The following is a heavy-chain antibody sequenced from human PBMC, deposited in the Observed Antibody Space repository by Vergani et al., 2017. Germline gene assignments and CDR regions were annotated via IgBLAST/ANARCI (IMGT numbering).Heavy chain of an antibody. Sequence: QVDLQESGPGLVKSSETLSLNFAVPGYSVGSGYYWGWIRQPPGRGLEWIGCVHRNGNTYYTSSLSSRATISRDTSKNHFSLRLTSVTAADTAVYYCARQNPYGSAHVDFWGRGVLVTVSA. V-gene: IGHV4-38-2*01. J-gene: IGHJ4*02. D-gene: IGHD3-10*01. CDR2: VHRNGNT. CDR3: ARQNPYGSAHVDF. CDR1: GYSVGSGYY.